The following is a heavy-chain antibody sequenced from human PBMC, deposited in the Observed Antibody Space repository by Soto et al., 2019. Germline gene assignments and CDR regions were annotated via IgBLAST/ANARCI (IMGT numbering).Heavy chain of an antibody. Sequence: LRLSCAASGFTFSNHGMHWVRQAPGKGREWVTGISYDGSNKYYADSVRGRFTISRDNSKNTLYLQMNSLRAEDTAVYYCAKERMEQFQLLPFFDYWGQGTLVTVSS. D-gene: IGHD2-2*01. CDR3: AKERMEQFQLLPFFDY. CDR1: GFTFSNHG. J-gene: IGHJ4*02. CDR2: ISYDGSNK. V-gene: IGHV3-30*18.